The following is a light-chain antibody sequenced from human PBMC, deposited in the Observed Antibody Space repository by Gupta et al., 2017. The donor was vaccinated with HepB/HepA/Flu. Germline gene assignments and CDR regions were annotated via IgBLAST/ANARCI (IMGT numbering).Light chain of an antibody. J-gene: IGLJ3*02. CDR1: NSNSGDNE. CDR2: NDI. CDR3: SSWDDSLNGLV. V-gene: IGLV1-44*01. Sequence: QSVLSQPPSASGTPGQRVTISCSGRNSNSGDNEVNWYRQFPGKAPSLLIYNDIQRPSGVPDRFSASRSGTSASLAISGLQSEDEAEYYCSSWDDSLNGLVLGGGTKLTVL.